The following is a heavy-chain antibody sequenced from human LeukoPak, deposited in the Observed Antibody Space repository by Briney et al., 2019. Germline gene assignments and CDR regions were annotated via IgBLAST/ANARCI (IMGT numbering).Heavy chain of an antibody. Sequence: GGSLRLSCAASGFTFTSYLMSWVRQAPGKGLEWVGRIKSKTDGGTTDYAAPVKGRFTISRDDSKNTLYLQMNSLKTEDTAVYYCTTGNGKRDAFDIWGQGTMVTVSS. CDR2: IKSKTDGGTT. CDR1: GFTFTSYL. V-gene: IGHV3-15*01. D-gene: IGHD1-1*01. CDR3: TTGNGKRDAFDI. J-gene: IGHJ3*02.